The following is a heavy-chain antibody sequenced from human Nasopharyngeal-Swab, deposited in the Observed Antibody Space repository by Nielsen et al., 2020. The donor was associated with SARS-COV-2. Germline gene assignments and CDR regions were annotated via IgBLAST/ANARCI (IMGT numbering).Heavy chain of an antibody. CDR3: SRDLNSGYSGYEGDY. Sequence: SVKVSCKASGGTFISYAISWVRQAPGQGLEWMGGIIPIFGTANYAQKFQGRVTITADKSTSTAYMELSSLRSEDTAVYYCSRDLNSGYSGYEGDYWGQGTLVTVSS. CDR1: GGTFISYA. J-gene: IGHJ4*02. CDR2: IIPIFGTA. V-gene: IGHV1-69*06. D-gene: IGHD5-12*01.